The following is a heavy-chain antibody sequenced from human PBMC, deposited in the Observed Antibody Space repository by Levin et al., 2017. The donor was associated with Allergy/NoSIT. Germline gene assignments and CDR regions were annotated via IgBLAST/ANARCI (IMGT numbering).Heavy chain of an antibody. Sequence: GASVKVSCKGSGYSFTSYWIGWVRQMPGKGLEWMGIIYPGDSDTRYSPSFQGQVTISADKSISTAYLQWSSLKASDTAMYYCARVESGGSSWVLVDYWGQGTLVTVSS. CDR3: ARVESGGSSWVLVDY. CDR2: IYPGDSDT. CDR1: GYSFTSYW. J-gene: IGHJ4*02. V-gene: IGHV5-51*03. D-gene: IGHD2-15*01.